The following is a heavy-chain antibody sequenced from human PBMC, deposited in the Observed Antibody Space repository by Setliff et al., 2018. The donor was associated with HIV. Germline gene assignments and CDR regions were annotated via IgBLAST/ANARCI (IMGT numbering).Heavy chain of an antibody. CDR3: ARARDFSSGQDN. D-gene: IGHD3-3*01. J-gene: IGHJ4*02. CDR1: GGSISSGTYY. Sequence: SETLSLTCSVSGGSISSGTYYWGWIRQPPGKGLEWIGSMSHSGSTLYNPSLKSRVTISVDTSRNQFSLKLSSVTAADTAIYYCARARDFSSGQDNWGQGTLVTVSS. V-gene: IGHV4-39*07. CDR2: MSHSGST.